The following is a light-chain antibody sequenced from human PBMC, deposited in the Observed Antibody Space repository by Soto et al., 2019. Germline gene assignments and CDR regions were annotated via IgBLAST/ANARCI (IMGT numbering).Light chain of an antibody. V-gene: IGLV2-8*01. CDR3: SSYAGSSNV. CDR1: SSDVGGYNY. CDR2: EVN. Sequence: QSALTQPPSASGSLGQSVAISCTGTSSDVGGYNYVSWYQQHPGKAPKLMIYEVNKRPSGVPDRFSGSKSGNTASLTVSGLQAEDEADYYSSSYAGSSNVFGTGTKVTVL. J-gene: IGLJ1*01.